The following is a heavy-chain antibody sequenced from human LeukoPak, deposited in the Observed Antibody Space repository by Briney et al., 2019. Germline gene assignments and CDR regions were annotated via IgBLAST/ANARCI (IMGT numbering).Heavy chain of an antibody. CDR2: IRYDGSNK. Sequence: TGGSLRLSCGASGFTFSSYGMHWVRQAPGKGLEWVAFIRYDGSNKYYADSVKGRFTISRDNSKNTLYLQMNSLRAEDTAVYYCAKDTTPPKGGFDPWGQGTLVTVSS. J-gene: IGHJ5*02. CDR1: GFTFSSYG. D-gene: IGHD1-14*01. V-gene: IGHV3-30*02. CDR3: AKDTTPPKGGFDP.